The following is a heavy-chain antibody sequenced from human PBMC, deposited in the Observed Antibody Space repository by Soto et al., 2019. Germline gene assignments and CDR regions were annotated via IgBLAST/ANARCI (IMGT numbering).Heavy chain of an antibody. V-gene: IGHV3-30-3*01. D-gene: IGHD2-15*01. CDR3: ARDVVFWP. J-gene: IGHJ4*02. CDR1: GFTFSAYA. Sequence: GGSLRLSCAASGFTFSAYAMHWVRQAPGKGLEWVAVISYDESNIYYADSVKGRFTISRDNSENTLYLQMNSLRPEDTAMYYCARDVVFWPWGQGTLVTVSS. CDR2: ISYDESNI.